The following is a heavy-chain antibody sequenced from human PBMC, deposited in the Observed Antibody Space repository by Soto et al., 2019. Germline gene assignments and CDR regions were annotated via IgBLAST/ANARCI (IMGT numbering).Heavy chain of an antibody. CDR1: GYTFTSYG. D-gene: IGHD4-4*01. J-gene: IGHJ6*03. CDR2: ISAYNGNT. CDR3: AFARLYSNYVLGYYYYMDV. Sequence: ASVKVSCKASGYTFTSYGISWVRQAPGQGLEWMGWISAYNGNTNYAQKLQGRVTMTTDTSTSTAYMELRSLRSDDTAVYYCAFARLYSNYVLGYYYYMDVWGKGTTVTVSS. V-gene: IGHV1-18*01.